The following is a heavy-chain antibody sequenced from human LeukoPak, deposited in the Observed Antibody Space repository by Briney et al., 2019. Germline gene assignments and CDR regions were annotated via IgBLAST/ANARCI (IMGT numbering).Heavy chain of an antibody. D-gene: IGHD3-22*01. CDR1: GFTFSSYG. V-gene: IGHV3-30*18. CDR3: AKDAIGNYYDSSGLD. CDR2: ISYDGSNK. J-gene: IGHJ4*02. Sequence: PGRPLRLSCAASGFTFSSYGMHWVRQAPGKGLEWVAVISYDGSNKYYADSVKGRFTISRDNSKNTLYLQMNSLGAEDTAVYYCAKDAIGNYYDSSGLDWGQGTLVTVSS.